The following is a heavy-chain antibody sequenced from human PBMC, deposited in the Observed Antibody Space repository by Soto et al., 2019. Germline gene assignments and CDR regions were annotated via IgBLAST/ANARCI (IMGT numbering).Heavy chain of an antibody. CDR1: GGSISSYY. CDR2: IYYSGST. D-gene: IGHD5-12*01. V-gene: IGHV4-59*08. J-gene: IGHJ4*02. CDR3: ARRGNSGYDYDFDY. Sequence: PSETLSLTCTVSGGSISSYYWSWIRQPPGKGLEWIGYIYYSGSTNYNPSLKSRVTISVDTSKNQFSLKLSSVTAADTAVYYCARRGNSGYDYDFDYWGQGTLVT.